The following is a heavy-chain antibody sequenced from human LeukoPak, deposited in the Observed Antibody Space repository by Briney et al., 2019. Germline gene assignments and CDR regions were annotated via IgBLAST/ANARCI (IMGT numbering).Heavy chain of an antibody. CDR3: ARDGRFFTMIRLPTGY. V-gene: IGHV3-7*01. CDR2: IKQDGSEK. D-gene: IGHD3-22*01. CDR1: GFTFSSYW. J-gene: IGHJ4*02. Sequence: GGSLRLSCAASGFTFSSYWMSWVRQAPGKGLEWVANIKQDGSEKYYVDSVKGRFTISRDNDKNSLYLQMNSLRAEDTAVYYCARDGRFFTMIRLPTGYWGQGTLVTVSS.